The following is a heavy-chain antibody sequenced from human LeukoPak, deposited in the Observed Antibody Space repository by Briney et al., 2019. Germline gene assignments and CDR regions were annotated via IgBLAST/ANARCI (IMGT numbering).Heavy chain of an antibody. CDR3: AKDSYYYEWSGYSH. Sequence: GGSLRLSCAASGFTFSSYAMSWVRQAPGKGLEWVSAISGSGGSTYYADSVKGRFTISRDNSKNTLYLQMNSLRAEDTAVYYCAKDSYYYEWSGYSHWGQGTLVTVSS. D-gene: IGHD3-22*01. V-gene: IGHV3-23*01. CDR1: GFTFSSYA. CDR2: ISGSGGST. J-gene: IGHJ4*02.